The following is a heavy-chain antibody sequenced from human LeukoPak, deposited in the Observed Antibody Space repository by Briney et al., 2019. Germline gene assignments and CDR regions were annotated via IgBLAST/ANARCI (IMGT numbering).Heavy chain of an antibody. Sequence: ASVKVSCKASGGTFSSYAISWVRQAPGQGLEWMGGIIPIFGTANYAQKFQGRVPITADESTSTAYMELSSLRSEDTAVYYCARDPSRLRSGFDYWGQGTLVTVSS. CDR3: ARDPSRLRSGFDY. J-gene: IGHJ4*02. CDR2: IIPIFGTA. D-gene: IGHD4-17*01. V-gene: IGHV1-69*13. CDR1: GGTFSSYA.